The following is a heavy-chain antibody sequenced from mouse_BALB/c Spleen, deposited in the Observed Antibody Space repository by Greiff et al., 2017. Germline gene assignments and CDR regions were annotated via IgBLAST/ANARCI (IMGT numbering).Heavy chain of an antibody. CDR3: TAYYRYDGFAY. V-gene: IGHV6-3*01. CDR1: GFTFSSYW. J-gene: IGHJ3*01. Sequence: EVHLVESGGGLVQPGGSMKLSCVASGFTFSSYWMSWVRQSPEKGLEWVAEIRLKSDNYATHYAESVKGKFTISRDDSKSRLYLQMNSLRAEDTGIYYCTAYYRYDGFAYWGQGTLVTVSA. D-gene: IGHD2-14*01. CDR2: IRLKSDNYAT.